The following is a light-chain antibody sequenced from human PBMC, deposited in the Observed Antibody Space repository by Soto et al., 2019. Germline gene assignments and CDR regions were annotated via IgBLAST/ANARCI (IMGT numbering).Light chain of an antibody. CDR3: CSYAGSYTLGV. Sequence: QSVLTQPASVSGSPGQSITISCTGTSSDVGGYNYVSWYQHHPGKAPKLMIYDVSKRPSGVPDRFSGSKSGNTASLTISGLQAEDEADYYCCSYAGSYTLGVFGTGTKVTVL. V-gene: IGLV2-11*01. CDR2: DVS. CDR1: SSDVGGYNY. J-gene: IGLJ1*01.